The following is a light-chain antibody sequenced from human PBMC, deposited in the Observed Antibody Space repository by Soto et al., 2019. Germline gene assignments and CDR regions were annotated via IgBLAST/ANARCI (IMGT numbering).Light chain of an antibody. CDR3: EAWDDSRNGPA. Sequence: QSVLTQPPSASGTPGQTVTISCSGTTSNIGGNSVNWYQQVPGTAPKLLIYGNNWRPSGVPGRFFGSKSGTSASLVITALQSEDEVDYYCEAWDDSRNGPAFGGGTKLTVL. J-gene: IGLJ2*01. CDR2: GNN. V-gene: IGLV1-44*01. CDR1: TSNIGGNS.